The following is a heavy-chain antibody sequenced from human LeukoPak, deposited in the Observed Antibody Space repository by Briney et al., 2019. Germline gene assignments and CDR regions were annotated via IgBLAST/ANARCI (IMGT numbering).Heavy chain of an antibody. Sequence: SETLSLTCAAYGGSFSGYYWSWIRQPPGKGLEWIGEINHSGSTNYNPSLKSRVTISVDTSKNQFSLKLSSVTAADTAVYYCARALGATRYYYYYYNMDVWGKGTTVTVSS. CDR1: GGSFSGYY. J-gene: IGHJ6*03. CDR2: INHSGST. V-gene: IGHV4-34*01. CDR3: ARALGATRYYYYYYNMDV. D-gene: IGHD1-26*01.